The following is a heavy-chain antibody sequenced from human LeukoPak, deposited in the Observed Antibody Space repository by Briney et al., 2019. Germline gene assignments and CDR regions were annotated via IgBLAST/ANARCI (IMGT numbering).Heavy chain of an antibody. V-gene: IGHV4-4*07. Sequence: SETLSLACTVSGGSISSYYWSWIRQPAGKGLEWIGRIYTSGSTNHNPSLKSRVTMSVDTSKNQFSLRLSSVTAADTAVYYCARDWPQGWFDPWGQGTLVTVSS. CDR1: GGSISSYY. J-gene: IGHJ5*02. CDR2: IYTSGST. CDR3: ARDWPQGWFDP.